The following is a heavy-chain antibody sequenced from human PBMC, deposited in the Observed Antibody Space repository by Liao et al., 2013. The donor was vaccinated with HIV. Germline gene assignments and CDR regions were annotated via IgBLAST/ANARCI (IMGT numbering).Heavy chain of an antibody. CDR1: GGSISSGSYY. Sequence: QVQLQESGPGLVKPSQTLSLTCTVSGGSISSGSYYWSWIRQPAGKGLEWIGRIYTSGSTNYNPSLKSRLTISVDTSKNQFSLKLSSVTAADTAVYYCARGSGWLKGYAFDIWGQGTMVTVSS. V-gene: IGHV4-61*02. CDR2: IYTSGST. D-gene: IGHD6-19*01. CDR3: ARGSGWLKGYAFDI. J-gene: IGHJ3*02.